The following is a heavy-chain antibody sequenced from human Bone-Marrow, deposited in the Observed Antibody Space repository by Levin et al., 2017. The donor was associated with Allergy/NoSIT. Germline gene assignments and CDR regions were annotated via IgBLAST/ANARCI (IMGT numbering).Heavy chain of an antibody. CDR1: GFTFSNYW. Sequence: PGGSLRLSCAASGFTFSNYWMYWVRQAPGKGLVWVSRINSDGSTTDYADSVKGRFTISRDNAKNTLYVQMNSLRAEDTAVYYCARERSKSGDYRGTSWGQGILVTVSS. CDR3: ARERSKSGDYRGTS. D-gene: IGHD4-17*01. CDR2: INSDGSTT. V-gene: IGHV3-74*01. J-gene: IGHJ5*02.